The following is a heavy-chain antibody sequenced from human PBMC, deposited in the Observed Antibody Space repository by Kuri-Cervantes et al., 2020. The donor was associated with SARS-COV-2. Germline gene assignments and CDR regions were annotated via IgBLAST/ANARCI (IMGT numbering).Heavy chain of an antibody. CDR2: IYHSGST. Sequence: SQTLSLTCAVSGYSISSGYYWGWIRQPPGKGLEWIGSIYHSGSTNYNPSLKSRVTISVDTSKNQFSLKLSSVTAADTAVYYCARGRMRIVVVIPNREAARFDYWGQGTLVTVSS. J-gene: IGHJ4*02. CDR1: GYSISSGYY. D-gene: IGHD3-22*01. CDR3: ARGRMRIVVVIPNREAARFDY. V-gene: IGHV4-38-2*01.